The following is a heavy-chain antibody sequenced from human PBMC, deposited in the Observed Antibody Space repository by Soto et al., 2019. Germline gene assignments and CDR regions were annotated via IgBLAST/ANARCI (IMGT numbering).Heavy chain of an antibody. D-gene: IGHD6-19*01. Sequence: SETLSLTCSVSCESISNFYWSWIRQPAGKGLEWIGHVHVSGGTNYNAPLQSRVTMSVDTSSNHVSLQLRSLTAADTAVYYCARDRYGWYPGYDLDVWGPGTTVTVSS. CDR1: CESISNFY. V-gene: IGHV4-4*07. J-gene: IGHJ6*02. CDR3: ARDRYGWYPGYDLDV. CDR2: VHVSGGT.